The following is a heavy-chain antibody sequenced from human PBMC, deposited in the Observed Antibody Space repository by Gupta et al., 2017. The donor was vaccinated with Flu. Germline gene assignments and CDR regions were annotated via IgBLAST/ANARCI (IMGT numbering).Heavy chain of an antibody. CDR2: IKQDGSEK. CDR3: ASQEDSGYARRGYFDY. V-gene: IGHV3-7*01. D-gene: IGHD5-12*01. Sequence: EAQLVESGVCLVQPGGSLRLSCAASGFTFSSYWMSWVRPPPGKGLEWVANIKQDGSEKYYVDYVKSRFTISRDNAKNSLYLQMNSLRAEDTAGYYCASQEDSGYARRGYFDYWGQGTLVTVSS. CDR1: GFTFSSYW. J-gene: IGHJ4*02.